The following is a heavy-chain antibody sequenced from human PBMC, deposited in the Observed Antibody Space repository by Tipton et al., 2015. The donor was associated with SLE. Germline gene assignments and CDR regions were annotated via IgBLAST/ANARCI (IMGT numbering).Heavy chain of an antibody. CDR1: GGSISSSSYY. J-gene: IGHJ4*02. CDR3: ARAPGAYCGGDCYSHFDY. D-gene: IGHD2-21*01. V-gene: IGHV4-61*02. CDR2: IYTSGST. Sequence: LRLSCTVSGGSISSSSYYWSWIRQPAGKGLEWIGSIYTSGSTNYNPSLKSRVTMSVDTSKNQFSLKLSSVTAADTAVYYCARAPGAYCGGDCYSHFDYWGQGTLVTVSS.